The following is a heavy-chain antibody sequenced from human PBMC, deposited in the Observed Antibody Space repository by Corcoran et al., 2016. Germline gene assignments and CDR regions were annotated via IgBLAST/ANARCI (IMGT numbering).Heavy chain of an antibody. V-gene: IGHV4-38-2*02. J-gene: IGHJ4*02. CDR1: GFSISSGQY. Sequence: QLQESGPGLVKPSETLSLTCTVSGFSISSGQYWGWIRQPPGKGVEWIGNIYHTGTTYYNPSLKSRVTISMDTSKNQFSLKMTFVTAADTAVYYCARGTPQFDFWGQGSLVTVSS. CDR3: ARGTPQFDF. CDR2: IYHTGTT.